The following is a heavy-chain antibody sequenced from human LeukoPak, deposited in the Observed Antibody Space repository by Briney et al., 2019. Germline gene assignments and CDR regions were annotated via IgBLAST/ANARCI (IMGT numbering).Heavy chain of an antibody. Sequence: SETLSLTCAVYGGSFSGYYWSWIRQPPGKGLEWIGEINHSGSTDYNPSLKSRVTISVDTSKNQFSLKLSSVTAADTAVYYCAREHYGSGSSDDAFDIWGQGTMVTVSS. CDR1: GGSFSGYY. CDR3: AREHYGSGSSDDAFDI. D-gene: IGHD3-10*01. J-gene: IGHJ3*02. CDR2: INHSGST. V-gene: IGHV4-34*01.